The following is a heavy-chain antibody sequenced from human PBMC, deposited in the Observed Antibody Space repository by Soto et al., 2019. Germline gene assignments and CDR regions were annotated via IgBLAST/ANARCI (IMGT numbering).Heavy chain of an antibody. D-gene: IGHD5-12*01. Sequence: SGGSLRLSCAASGFTFSSYAMSWVRQAPGKGLEWVSAISGSGGSTYYADSVKGRFTISRDNSKNTLYLQMNSLRAEDTAVYYCANLVCDICEYSGYGRGYMDVWGKGTTVTVSS. CDR1: GFTFSSYA. V-gene: IGHV3-23*01. CDR3: ANLVCDICEYSGYGRGYMDV. CDR2: ISGSGGST. J-gene: IGHJ6*03.